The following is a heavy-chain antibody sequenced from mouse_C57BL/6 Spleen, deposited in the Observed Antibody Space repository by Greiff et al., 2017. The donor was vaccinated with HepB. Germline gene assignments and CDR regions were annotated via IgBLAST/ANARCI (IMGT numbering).Heavy chain of an antibody. V-gene: IGHV1-18*01. Sequence: EVQVVESGPELVKPGASVKIPCKASGYTFTDYNMDWVKQSHGKSLEWIGDINPNNGGTIYNQKFKGKATLTVDKSSSTAYMELRSLTPEDTAVYYCARYPLFAYWGQGTLVTVSA. CDR1: GYTFTDYN. J-gene: IGHJ3*01. CDR3: ARYPLFAY. CDR2: INPNNGGT.